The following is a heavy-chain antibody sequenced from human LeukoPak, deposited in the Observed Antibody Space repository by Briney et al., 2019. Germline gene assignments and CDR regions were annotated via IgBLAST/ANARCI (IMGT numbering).Heavy chain of an antibody. CDR2: VKPDGSEK. Sequence: GGSLRLSCAASGFTFSSYWMTWVRQAPGKGLEWVAHVKPDGSEKSYVDSVKGRFTISRDNAQNSLYLQMNSLRAEDTAVYYCARDRGYYVFDYWGQGTLVTASS. CDR3: ARDRGYYVFDY. J-gene: IGHJ4*02. V-gene: IGHV3-7*01. CDR1: GFTFSSYW. D-gene: IGHD3-22*01.